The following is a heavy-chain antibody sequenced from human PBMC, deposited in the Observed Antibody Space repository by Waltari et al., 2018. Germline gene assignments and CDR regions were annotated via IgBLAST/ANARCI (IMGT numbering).Heavy chain of an antibody. CDR2: IYYSGST. CDR3: ARAGITGTTFDY. J-gene: IGHJ4*02. D-gene: IGHD1-20*01. Sequence: QVQLQESGPGLVKPSQTLSLTCTVSGGSISSGAYYWSWIRKPPGKGLEWIGYIYYSGSTYYNPSLKSRVTISVDTSKNQFSLKLSSVTAADTAVYYCARAGITGTTFDYWGQGTLVTVSS. CDR1: GGSISSGAYY. V-gene: IGHV4-30-4*08.